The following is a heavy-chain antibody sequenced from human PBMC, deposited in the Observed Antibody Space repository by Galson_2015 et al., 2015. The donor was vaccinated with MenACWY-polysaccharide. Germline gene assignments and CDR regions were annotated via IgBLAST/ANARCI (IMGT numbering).Heavy chain of an antibody. D-gene: IGHD3-3*01. J-gene: IGHJ5*02. Sequence: SVKVSCKASGYSFHNYGFTWVRQAPGQGLEWMGWISPYNANTNYAQKLQGRVTMTTDTSTRTAYMELRNLRSDDTAVYYCARVYDFWSGYYAGGFDPWGQGTLVTVSS. CDR3: ARVYDFWSGYYAGGFDP. CDR2: ISPYNANT. V-gene: IGHV1-18*01. CDR1: GYSFHNYG.